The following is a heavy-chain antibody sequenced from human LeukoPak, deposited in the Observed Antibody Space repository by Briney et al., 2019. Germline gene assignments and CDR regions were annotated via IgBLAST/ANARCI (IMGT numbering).Heavy chain of an antibody. J-gene: IGHJ3*02. V-gene: IGHV3-21*01. Sequence: GGSLRLSCAASGFTFSIYCMSWVRQAPGKGLEWVSSISSGGSYIYYADSVKGRFTISRDNAKNSLYLQMNRLRAEDTAGYYCARLKKQELSWGVFDIWGRGTMVSVSS. D-gene: IGHD6-13*01. CDR1: GFTFSIYC. CDR3: ARLKKQELSWGVFDI. CDR2: ISSGGSYI.